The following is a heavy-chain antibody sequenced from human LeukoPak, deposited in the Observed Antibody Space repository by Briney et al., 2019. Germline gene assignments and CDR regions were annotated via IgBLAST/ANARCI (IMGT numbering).Heavy chain of an antibody. CDR1: GFTVDNYG. D-gene: IGHD2-15*01. V-gene: IGHV3-30*02. CDR2: IPFDGKNE. CDR3: VKGCGTGGGRES. J-gene: IGHJ5*02. Sequence: PGGSLRLSCAASGFTVDNYGIHWVRQTPGKGLEWVTFIPFDGKNEMYADSVRGRFTIFRDKAKNTVFLQMNSLRVEDTGIYYCVKGCGTGGGRESWGQGTQVSVFS.